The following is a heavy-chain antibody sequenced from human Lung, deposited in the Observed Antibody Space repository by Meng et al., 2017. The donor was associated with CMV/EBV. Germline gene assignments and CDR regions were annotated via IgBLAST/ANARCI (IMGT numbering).Heavy chain of an antibody. CDR3: AKDRLSSSSWYYYYYGMDV. CDR2: IRYVGSNK. V-gene: IGHV3-30*02. Sequence: GESXKISCAASGFTFSSYGMHWVRQAPGKGLEWVAFIRYVGSNKYYADSVKGRFTISRDNSKNTLYLQMNSLRAEDTAVYYCAKDRLSSSSWYYYYYGMDVXRGGXTVTVSS. J-gene: IGHJ6*04. CDR1: GFTFSSYG. D-gene: IGHD6-13*01.